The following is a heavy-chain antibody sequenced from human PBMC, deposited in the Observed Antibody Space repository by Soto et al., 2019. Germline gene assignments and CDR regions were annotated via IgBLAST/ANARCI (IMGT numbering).Heavy chain of an antibody. D-gene: IGHD6-19*01. V-gene: IGHV1-3*01. CDR1: GYTFTSYA. Sequence: QVQLVQSGAEVKKPGASVKVSCKASGYTFTSYAMHWVRQAPGQGLEWMGWINSGNGNTKYSQKFQGRVTITRDTPASTAYMELSSLRSEDTAVNYCARGVAGPLHWFDPWGQGTLVTVSS. J-gene: IGHJ5*02. CDR3: ARGVAGPLHWFDP. CDR2: INSGNGNT.